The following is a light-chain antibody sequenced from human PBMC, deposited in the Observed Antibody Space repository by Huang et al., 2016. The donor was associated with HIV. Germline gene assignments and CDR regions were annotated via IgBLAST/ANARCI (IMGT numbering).Light chain of an antibody. CDR1: QSISNN. V-gene: IGKV3-15*01. Sequence: EIVMTQSPATLSVSPGERAPLSCRASQSISNNLALYQQKPGQAPRLLGYGASTRATGVPVRFSGSGSGTVFTLTISSLQFEDSAVYYCQQYNDWLSLTFGGGTKVGIK. CDR3: QQYNDWLSLT. CDR2: GAS. J-gene: IGKJ4*01.